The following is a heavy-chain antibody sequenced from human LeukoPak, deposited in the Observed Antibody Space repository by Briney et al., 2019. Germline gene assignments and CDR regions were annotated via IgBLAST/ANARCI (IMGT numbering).Heavy chain of an antibody. Sequence: ASVKVSCKASGYTFTGYYMHWVRQAPGLGLEWMGWINPNSGGTNYAQKFQGWVTMTRDTSISTAYMELSRLRSDDTAVYYCARGAQTAVAGTDLDYWGQGTLVTVSS. V-gene: IGHV1-2*04. J-gene: IGHJ4*02. D-gene: IGHD6-19*01. CDR3: ARGAQTAVAGTDLDY. CDR2: INPNSGGT. CDR1: GYTFTGYY.